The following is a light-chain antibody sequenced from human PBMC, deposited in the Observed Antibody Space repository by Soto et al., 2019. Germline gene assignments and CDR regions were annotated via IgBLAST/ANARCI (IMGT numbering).Light chain of an antibody. Sequence: QSVVSQPPSASGTPGQRVTISCSGSSSNIGRNYVYWYQQFPGTAPKLLIFKNDQRPSGVPDRFSGSKSGTSASRAISGLRSEDEADYYCATWDASLSGWVFGGGTQLTVL. CDR3: ATWDASLSGWV. CDR2: KND. J-gene: IGLJ3*02. CDR1: SSNIGRNY. V-gene: IGLV1-47*01.